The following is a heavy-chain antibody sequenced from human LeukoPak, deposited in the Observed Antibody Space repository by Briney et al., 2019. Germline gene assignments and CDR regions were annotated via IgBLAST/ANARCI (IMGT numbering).Heavy chain of an antibody. V-gene: IGHV4-38-2*02. CDR2: IYHSGST. CDR3: ARTYCSSTSYFMAYFDY. CDR1: GYSISSGYY. D-gene: IGHD2-2*01. J-gene: IGHJ4*02. Sequence: PSETLSLTCTVSGYSISSGYYWGWIRQPPGKGLEWIGSIYHSGSTYYNPSLKSRVTISVDTSKNQFSLKLSSVTAADTAVYYCARTYCSSTSYFMAYFDYWGQGTLVTVSS.